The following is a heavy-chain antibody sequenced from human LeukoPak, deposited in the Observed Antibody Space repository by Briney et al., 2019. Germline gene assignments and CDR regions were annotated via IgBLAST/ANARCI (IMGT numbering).Heavy chain of an antibody. Sequence: PSETLSLTCTVSGGSISSYHWAWIRQPPGKGLEWIATVYYTGSAYYNPSFKSRVTISVDTSKSQFSLKLSSVTTADTALYYCARYASGSYYWFDPWGQGTLVTVSS. CDR1: GGSISSYH. J-gene: IGHJ5*02. V-gene: IGHV4-39*01. CDR2: VYYTGSA. CDR3: ARYASGSYYWFDP. D-gene: IGHD3-10*01.